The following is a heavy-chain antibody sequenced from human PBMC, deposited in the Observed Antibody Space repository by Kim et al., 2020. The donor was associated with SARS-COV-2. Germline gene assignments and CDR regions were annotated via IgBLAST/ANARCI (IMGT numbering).Heavy chain of an antibody. CDR3: ARDYGDYLFDY. CDR1: GGSITVHY. Sequence: SETLSLTCTVSGGSITVHYWSWIRQPPGKGLEWIGYIYYSGSTNYNPSLKSRVTISADTSKNQFSLKLSSVTAADTAVYYCARDYGDYLFDYWGQGTLVT. V-gene: IGHV4-59*11. J-gene: IGHJ4*02. CDR2: IYYSGST. D-gene: IGHD4-17*01.